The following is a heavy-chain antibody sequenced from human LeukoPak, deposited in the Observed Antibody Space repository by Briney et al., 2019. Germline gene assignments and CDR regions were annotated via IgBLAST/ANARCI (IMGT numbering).Heavy chain of an antibody. CDR2: INSDGSST. Sequence: GGSLTLSCAASGFTFSSYWMHWVRQALGKGLVWVSRINSDGSSTSYADSVKGRFTISRDNAKNTLYLQMNSLRAEDTAVYYCARPHYYYYYYMDVWGKGTTVTVSS. CDR3: ARPHYYYYYYMDV. CDR1: GFTFSSYW. V-gene: IGHV3-74*01. J-gene: IGHJ6*03.